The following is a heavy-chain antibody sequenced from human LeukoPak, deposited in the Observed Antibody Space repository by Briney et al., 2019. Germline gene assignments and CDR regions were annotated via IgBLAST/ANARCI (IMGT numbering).Heavy chain of an antibody. J-gene: IGHJ4*02. D-gene: IGHD6-19*01. CDR1: GFTFSKYA. Sequence: GGSLRLSCAASGFTFSKYAMRCVRQAPGRGRECVSDISGSGDSTYYADSVKGRFTISRDNSKNTLYLQMNSLRAEDTAVYYCARRSGIAVAGAFDYWGQGTLVTVSS. CDR2: ISGSGDST. V-gene: IGHV3-23*01. CDR3: ARRSGIAVAGAFDY.